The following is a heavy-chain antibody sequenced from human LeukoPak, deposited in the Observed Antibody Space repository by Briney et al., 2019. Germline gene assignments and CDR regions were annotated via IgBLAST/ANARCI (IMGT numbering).Heavy chain of an antibody. Sequence: GRSLRLSCAASGFTFSSYSMNWVRQAPGKGLVWVSSISGSSTYIYYADSVKGRFTISRDNAKNSLYLQMNSLRVEDTAVYYCVRELPSEPWRWGQGTLVTVSS. J-gene: IGHJ4*02. D-gene: IGHD3-3*01. CDR2: ISGSSTYI. V-gene: IGHV3-21*01. CDR1: GFTFSSYS. CDR3: VRELPSEPWR.